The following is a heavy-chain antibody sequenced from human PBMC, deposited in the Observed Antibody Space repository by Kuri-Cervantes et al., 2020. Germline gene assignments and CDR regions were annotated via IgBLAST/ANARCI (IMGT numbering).Heavy chain of an antibody. V-gene: IGHV3-33*01. J-gene: IGHJ5*02. CDR3: ARDQKFAYYYDSSGYYGGWFDP. CDR1: GFTFSIYG. CDR2: IWYDGSNK. D-gene: IGHD3-22*01. Sequence: GESLKISCAASGFTFSIYGMHWVRQAPGKGLEWVAVIWYDGSNKYYADSVKGRFTISRDNSKNTLYLQMNSLRAEDTAVYYCARDQKFAYYYDSSGYYGGWFDPWGQGTLVTVSS.